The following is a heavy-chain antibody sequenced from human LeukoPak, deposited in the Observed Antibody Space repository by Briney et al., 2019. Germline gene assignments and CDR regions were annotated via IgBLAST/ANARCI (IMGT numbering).Heavy chain of an antibody. Sequence: ASVKVSCKASGGTFSSHGISWVRQAPGQGLEWMGWINPNSGGTNYAQKFQGRVTMTRDTSISTAYMELSRLRSDDTAVYYCARVYCSSTSCYNWFDPWGQGTLVTVSS. CDR1: GGTFSSHG. CDR3: ARVYCSSTSCYNWFDP. D-gene: IGHD2-2*01. CDR2: INPNSGGT. V-gene: IGHV1-2*02. J-gene: IGHJ5*02.